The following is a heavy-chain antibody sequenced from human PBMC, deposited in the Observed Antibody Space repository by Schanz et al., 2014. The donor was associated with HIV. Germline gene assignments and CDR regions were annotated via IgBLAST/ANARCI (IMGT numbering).Heavy chain of an antibody. J-gene: IGHJ3*02. CDR3: ARPFRSGWFEGIRNDAFDI. Sequence: QVQLVESGGGVVQPGRSLRLSCAASGFTFSSYGMYWVRQAPGKGLEWVAVIRYDGSNKYYADAVKGRFTIARDNSKNTVYLQMNSLRVEDTAVYYCARPFRSGWFEGIRNDAFDIWGQGTMVTVSS. V-gene: IGHV3-33*08. CDR2: IRYDGSNK. CDR1: GFTFSSYG. D-gene: IGHD6-19*01.